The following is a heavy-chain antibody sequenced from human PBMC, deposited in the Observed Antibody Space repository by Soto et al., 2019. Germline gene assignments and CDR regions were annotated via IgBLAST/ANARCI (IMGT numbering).Heavy chain of an antibody. CDR3: AGGRVEVVGTLCDFDY. CDR1: GGSISSYY. Sequence: SETLSLTCTVSGGSISSYYWSWIRQPPGKGLEWIGYIYYSGSTNYNPSLKSRVTISLDTSKNQFSLKLSSVTAADTAVYYCAGGRVEVVGTLCDFDYWGQGTMVTVYS. V-gene: IGHV4-59*01. J-gene: IGHJ4*02. CDR2: IYYSGST. D-gene: IGHD6-19*01.